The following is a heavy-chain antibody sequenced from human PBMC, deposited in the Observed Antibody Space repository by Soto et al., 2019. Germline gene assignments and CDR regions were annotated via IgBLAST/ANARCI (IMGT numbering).Heavy chain of an antibody. J-gene: IGHJ5*02. CDR3: ATAGVGGSYVPTIQP. V-gene: IGHV4-39*01. CDR1: GGSITSSSYY. D-gene: IGHD1-26*01. CDR2: IYYSGST. Sequence: QLHLRESGPGLVKPSETLSLTCTVSGGSITSSSYYWGWIRQPPGKGLEWIGSIYYSGSTYYNPSPYARVTISENRAHNQVSLNLSSGTAANQAVSYCATAGVGGSYVPTIQPLGPGTLVTVSS.